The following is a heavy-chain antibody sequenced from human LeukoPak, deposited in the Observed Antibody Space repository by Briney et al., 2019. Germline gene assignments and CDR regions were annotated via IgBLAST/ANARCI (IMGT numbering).Heavy chain of an antibody. CDR1: GFTFSTYN. J-gene: IGHJ4*02. CDR2: ITSGGTYT. Sequence: GGSLRLSCAASGFTFSTYNMNWVRQAPGKGLEWVSSITSGGTYTYYADSVKGRFTTTRDNAKNSLSLQLSSLRAEDTAVYYCARGHYDILTASYKWTPDYWGQGILVTVSS. V-gene: IGHV3-21*06. CDR3: ARGHYDILTASYKWTPDY. D-gene: IGHD3-9*01.